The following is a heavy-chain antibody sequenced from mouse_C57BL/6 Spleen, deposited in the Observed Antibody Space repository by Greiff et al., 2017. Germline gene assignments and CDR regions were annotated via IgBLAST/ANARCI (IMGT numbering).Heavy chain of an antibody. V-gene: IGHV1-81*01. D-gene: IGHD2-4*01. CDR3: ARGDYDEKGYFDY. CDR2: IYPRSGNT. Sequence: QVQLKQSGAELARPGASVKLSCKASGYTFTSYGISWVKQRTGQGLEWIGEIYPRSGNTYYNEKFKGKATLTADKSSSTAYMELRSLTSEDSAVYFCARGDYDEKGYFDYWGQGTTLTVSS. J-gene: IGHJ2*01. CDR1: GYTFTSYG.